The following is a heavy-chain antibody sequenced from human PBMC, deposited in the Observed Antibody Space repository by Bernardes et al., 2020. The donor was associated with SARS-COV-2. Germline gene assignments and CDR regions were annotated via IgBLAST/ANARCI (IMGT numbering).Heavy chain of an antibody. CDR2: IYTSGST. Sequence: SETLSLTCTVSGGSISSGSYYWSWIRQPAGKGLEWIGRIYTSGSTNYNPSLKSRVTISVDTSKNQFSLKLSSVTAADTAVYYCAREPHWSTVVEYYFDYWGQGTLVTVSS. V-gene: IGHV4-61*02. CDR3: AREPHWSTVVEYYFDY. J-gene: IGHJ4*02. D-gene: IGHD4-17*01. CDR1: GGSISSGSYY.